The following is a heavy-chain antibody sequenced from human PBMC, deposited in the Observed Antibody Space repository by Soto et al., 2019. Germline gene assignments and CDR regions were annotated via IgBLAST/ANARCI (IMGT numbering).Heavy chain of an antibody. CDR1: GYSFTDHC. V-gene: IGHV5-51*01. D-gene: IGHD6-13*01. CDR3: ARTAAAGKYYYGVDV. J-gene: IGHJ6*02. CDR2: ICPGYSNI. Sequence: GESLKISCKGSGYSFTDHCIVWVRQMAGKGLEWVGIICPGYSNIIYSRSVQGQVTISADMSISTAYLQWSSLKASDTAMYYCARTAAAGKYYYGVDVWGQGTTVTVSS.